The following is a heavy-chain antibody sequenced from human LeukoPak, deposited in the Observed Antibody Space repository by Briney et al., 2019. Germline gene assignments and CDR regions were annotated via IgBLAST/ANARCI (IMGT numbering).Heavy chain of an antibody. CDR1: GFTVSSNY. CDR3: VRGDYGGYTLFDY. J-gene: IGHJ4*02. CDR2: IYSGGST. D-gene: IGHD4-17*01. Sequence: GGSLRLSCAASGFTVSSNYMSWVRQAPGKGLEWVSVIYSGGSTYYADSVKGRFTISRDNSKNTLYLQMKSLRAEDTAVYYCVRGDYGGYTLFDYWGQGTLVTVST. V-gene: IGHV3-53*01.